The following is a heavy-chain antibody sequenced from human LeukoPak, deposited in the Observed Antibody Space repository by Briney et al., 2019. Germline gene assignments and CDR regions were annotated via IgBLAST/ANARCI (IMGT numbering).Heavy chain of an antibody. Sequence: GGSLRLSCTVSGFTVSSNSMSWVRQAPGKGLEWVSFIYSDNTHYSDSVKGRFTISRDNSKNTLYLQMNSLRAEDTAVYYCARDTMVRGVPFDPWGQGTLVTVSS. V-gene: IGHV3-53*01. J-gene: IGHJ5*02. CDR3: ARDTMVRGVPFDP. CDR1: GFTVSSNS. CDR2: IYSDNT. D-gene: IGHD3-10*01.